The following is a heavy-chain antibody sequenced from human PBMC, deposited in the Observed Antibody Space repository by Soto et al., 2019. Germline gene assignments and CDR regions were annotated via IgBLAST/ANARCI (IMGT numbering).Heavy chain of an antibody. CDR1: GYTFTSYG. CDR2: ISAYNGNT. J-gene: IGHJ6*02. CDR3: ARANSMTTMTKVYYNGMDV. V-gene: IGHV1-18*01. D-gene: IGHD4-17*01. Sequence: ASVKVSCKASGYTFTSYGISWVRQAPGQGLEWMGWISAYNGNTNYAQKLQGRVTMTTDTSTSTAYMELRSLRSDDTAVYYCARANSMTTMTKVYYNGMDVWGQGTTVTVSS.